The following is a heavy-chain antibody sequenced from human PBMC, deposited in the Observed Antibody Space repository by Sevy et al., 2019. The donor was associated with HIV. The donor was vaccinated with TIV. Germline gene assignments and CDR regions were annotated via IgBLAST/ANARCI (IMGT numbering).Heavy chain of an antibody. Sequence: ASVKVSCKTSGYIFTNSGITWVRQAPGQGLEWMGWIGVYNGNLKYAQKFQGRVTMTTDTSTSTAYMELTSLRSDDTGVYYCARVPTYHYGSATYFDYWGQGPLVTVSS. V-gene: IGHV1-18*01. D-gene: IGHD3-10*01. CDR3: ARVPTYHYGSATYFDY. J-gene: IGHJ4*02. CDR1: GYIFTNSG. CDR2: IGVYNGNL.